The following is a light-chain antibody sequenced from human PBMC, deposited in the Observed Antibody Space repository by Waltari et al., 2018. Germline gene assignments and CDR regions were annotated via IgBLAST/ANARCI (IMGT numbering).Light chain of an antibody. Sequence: DIQRTQSPSSLSASVGETVTITCRASQGISSFLAWHQQKPGKPPERLIYSASTLQSGVPSRFSGSGSGTDFTLTISGLQPEDVATYYCQNYDSAPYIFGRGTKLEIK. J-gene: IGKJ2*01. CDR1: QGISSF. CDR2: SAS. CDR3: QNYDSAPYI. V-gene: IGKV1-27*01.